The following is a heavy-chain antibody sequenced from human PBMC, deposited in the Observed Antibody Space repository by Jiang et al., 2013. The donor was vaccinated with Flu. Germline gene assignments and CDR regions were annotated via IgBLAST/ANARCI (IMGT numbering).Heavy chain of an antibody. D-gene: IGHD3-22*01. V-gene: IGHV3-33*01. Sequence: RSLRLSCAASGFTFSSYGMHWVRQAPGKGLEWVAVIWYDGSNKYYADSVKGRFTISRDNSKNTLYLQMNSLRAEDTAVYYCARERAYYDSSGYHVSDDAFDIWGQGTMVTVSS. CDR2: IWYDGSNK. J-gene: IGHJ3*02. CDR1: GFTFSSYG. CDR3: ARERAYYDSSGYHVSDDAFDI.